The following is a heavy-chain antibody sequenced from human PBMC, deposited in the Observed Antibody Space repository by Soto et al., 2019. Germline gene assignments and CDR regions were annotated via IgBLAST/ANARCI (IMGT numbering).Heavy chain of an antibody. V-gene: IGHV4-59*11. D-gene: IGHD2-15*01. J-gene: IGHJ4*02. CDR2: IYYSGST. Sequence: SETLSLTCTVSGGSISSHYWSWIRQPPGKGLEWIGYIYYSGSTNYNPSLKSRVTISGDTSKNQVSLKLSSVTAADTAVYYCARDPGYCSGGSCYFDYWGQGTLVTVSS. CDR1: GGSISSHY. CDR3: ARDPGYCSGGSCYFDY.